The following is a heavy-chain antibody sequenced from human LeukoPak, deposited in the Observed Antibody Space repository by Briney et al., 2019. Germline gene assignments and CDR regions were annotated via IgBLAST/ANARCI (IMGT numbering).Heavy chain of an antibody. J-gene: IGHJ3*02. D-gene: IGHD6-13*01. CDR2: IYSGGST. CDR3: AMGSWYYYTAFDI. CDR1: GFTVSSNY. Sequence: GGSLRLSCAASGFTVSSNYMSWVRQAPGKGLEWVSVIYSGGSTYYADSVKGRFTISRDNSKNTLYLQMNSLRAEDTAVYYCAMGSWYYYTAFDIWGQGTMATVSS. V-gene: IGHV3-53*01.